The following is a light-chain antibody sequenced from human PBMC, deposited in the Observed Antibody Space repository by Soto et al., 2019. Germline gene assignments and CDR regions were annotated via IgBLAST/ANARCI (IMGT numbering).Light chain of an antibody. CDR3: QQQGT. Sequence: EIVLTQFPGTLSLSPGERATLSCRPSQRLSSSYVVWYQQKPGQAPRLLIYAASRRATGIPDRFSGSGSATEYTLTSSRLEPEDSAVYYCQQQGTFGQGTKLEIK. V-gene: IGKV3-20*01. CDR2: AAS. CDR1: QRLSSSY. J-gene: IGKJ2*01.